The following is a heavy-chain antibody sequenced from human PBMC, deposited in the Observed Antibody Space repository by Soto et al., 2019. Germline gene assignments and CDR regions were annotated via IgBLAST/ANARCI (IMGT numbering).Heavy chain of an antibody. J-gene: IGHJ4*02. CDR3: AKPDLAYCGGDCHYDY. CDR1: DFDFSNYD. D-gene: IGHD2-21*02. CDR2: ITASGATT. V-gene: IGHV3-23*01. Sequence: GALRLSCAASDFDFSNYDMAWVRQAPGKGLEWVSHITASGATTYYADSVKGRFTISRDNSKNMVYLHMSALRVEDTAIYYCAKPDLAYCGGDCHYDYWGQGTLVTVSS.